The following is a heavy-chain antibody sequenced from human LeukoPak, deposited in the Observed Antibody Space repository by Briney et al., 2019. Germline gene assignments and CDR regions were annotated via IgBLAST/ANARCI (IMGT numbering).Heavy chain of an antibody. J-gene: IGHJ4*02. V-gene: IGHV1-69*06. CDR1: GGTFSSYA. CDR2: IIPIFGTA. CDR3: ARVAVATVTTSYYFDY. Sequence: ASVKVSCKASGGTFSSYAISWVRQAPGQGLEWMGGIIPIFGTANYAQKFQGRVTITADKSTSTAYMELSSLRSEDTAVYYCARVAVATVTTSYYFDYWGQGTLVTVSS. D-gene: IGHD4-17*01.